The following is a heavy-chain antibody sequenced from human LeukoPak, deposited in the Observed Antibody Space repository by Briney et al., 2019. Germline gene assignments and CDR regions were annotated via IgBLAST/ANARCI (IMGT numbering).Heavy chain of an antibody. CDR1: RFTFSIYA. V-gene: IGHV3-66*01. CDR3: ARDRLRFGDYYFDY. Sequence: GGSLRLSCVASRFTFSIYAVNWVRQAPGKWLEWVSVIYSGGSTHYADSVKGRFTISRDNSKNTLYLQMNSLRAEDTAVYYCARDRLRFGDYYFDYWGQGTLVTVST. J-gene: IGHJ4*02. D-gene: IGHD4-17*01. CDR2: IYSGGST.